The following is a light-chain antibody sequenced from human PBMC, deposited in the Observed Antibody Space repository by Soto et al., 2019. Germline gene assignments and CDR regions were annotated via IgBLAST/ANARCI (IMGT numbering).Light chain of an antibody. CDR3: QQYATSPRT. Sequence: EIVLTQSPGTLSLSPGERATLSCRASQIVSSRYLAWYQQRPGQAPRLLIYGASSRATGIPDRLSGSGSGTDFTLTISRLEPEDFAVYYCQQYATSPRTFGQGTKVDIK. CDR2: GAS. J-gene: IGKJ1*01. CDR1: QIVSSRY. V-gene: IGKV3-20*01.